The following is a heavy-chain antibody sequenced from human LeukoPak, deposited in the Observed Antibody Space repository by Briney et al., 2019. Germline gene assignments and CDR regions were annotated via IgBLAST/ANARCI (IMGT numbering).Heavy chain of an antibody. CDR1: GGSISSYY. CDR3: ARDPDDAFDI. Sequence: SETLSLTCTVSGGSISSYYWSWIRQPPGKGLEWIGYIYYSGSTNYNPSLKSRVTISVDTSKNQFSLKLSSVTAADTAVYYCARDPDDAFDIWGQGSMVTVSS. J-gene: IGHJ3*02. CDR2: IYYSGST. V-gene: IGHV4-59*01.